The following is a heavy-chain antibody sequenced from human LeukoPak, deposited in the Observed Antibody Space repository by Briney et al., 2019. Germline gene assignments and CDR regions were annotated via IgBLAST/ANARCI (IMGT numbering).Heavy chain of an antibody. J-gene: IGHJ4*02. CDR2: IYHSGST. CDR3: ARSDSSGYQYSFDY. CDR1: GGSISSGGYS. V-gene: IGHV4-30-2*01. D-gene: IGHD3-22*01. Sequence: SQTLSLTCAVSGGSISSGGYSWSWIRQPPGKGLEWIGYIYHSGSTYYNPSLKSRVTISVDRSKNQFSLKLSSVTAADTAVYYCARSDSSGYQYSFDYWSQGTLVTVSS.